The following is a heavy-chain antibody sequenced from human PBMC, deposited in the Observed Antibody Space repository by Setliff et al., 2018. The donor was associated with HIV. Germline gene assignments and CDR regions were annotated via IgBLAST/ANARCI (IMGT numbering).Heavy chain of an antibody. CDR2: IGQDGSEK. D-gene: IGHD2-15*01. CDR1: RFDFNNYW. Sequence: PGGSLRLSCAASRFDFNNYWMCWVRQAPGKGLEWVANIGQDGSEKNYVDSVEGRFTISRDNARNSLFLQMNSLRAEDTAVYYCATYRGYNSGDRWSFFDYWGQGILVTVS. V-gene: IGHV3-7*01. J-gene: IGHJ4*02. CDR3: ATYRGYNSGDRWSFFDY.